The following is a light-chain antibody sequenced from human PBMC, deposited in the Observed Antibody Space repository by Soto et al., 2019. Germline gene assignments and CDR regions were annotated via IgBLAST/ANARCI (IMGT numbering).Light chain of an antibody. CDR2: ATS. Sequence: DIQMTQSPSTLSAAVGDRVTITFRASQNINSWLAWYQQKPGKAPNLLIYATSNLQSGVPSRFSGSGSGTDFTLTISSLHPEDFATYYCQQTHTFPLTFGPGTKVHIK. V-gene: IGKV1-12*01. CDR1: QNINSW. CDR3: QQTHTFPLT. J-gene: IGKJ3*01.